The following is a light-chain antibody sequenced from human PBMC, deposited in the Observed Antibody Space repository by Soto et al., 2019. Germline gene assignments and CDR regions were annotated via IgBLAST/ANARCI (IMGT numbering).Light chain of an antibody. CDR1: QTINNN. Sequence: ETVMTQSPVTLSVSPGEGATLSCRASQTINNNLAWYQQKPGQAPRLLIYGASRRATGVPARFSGSGSGTEFTLTISSLQYEYFAVYYCLHYNNGPRFGQGTKVDVK. CDR2: GAS. CDR3: LHYNNGPR. J-gene: IGKJ1*01. V-gene: IGKV3-15*01.